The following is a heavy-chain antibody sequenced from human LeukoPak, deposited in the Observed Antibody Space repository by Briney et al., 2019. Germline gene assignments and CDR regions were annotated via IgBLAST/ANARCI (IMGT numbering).Heavy chain of an antibody. D-gene: IGHD2-2*01. J-gene: IGHJ5*02. V-gene: IGHV3-33*01. CDR3: ARWYQLPRPTVNWFDP. CDR1: GFTFSSYG. CDR2: IWYDGSNK. Sequence: GGSLRLSCAASGFTFSSYGMHWVRQAPGKGLEWVAVIWYDGSNKYYADSVKGRFTISRGNSKNTLYLQMNSLRAGDTAVYYCARWYQLPRPTVNWFDPWGQGTLVTVSS.